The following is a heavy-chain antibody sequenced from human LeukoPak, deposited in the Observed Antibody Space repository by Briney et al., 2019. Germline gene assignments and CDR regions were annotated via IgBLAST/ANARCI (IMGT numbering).Heavy chain of an antibody. CDR3: AIPPTGYSSGWYLY. D-gene: IGHD6-19*01. Sequence: SETLSLTCAVDGTSFSGYHWSRIRQPPGKGLEWIGEISHSGSTTYNPSLKSRVTISVDTSKKQFSLKLTSVTAADTAVYYCAIPPTGYSSGWYLYWGQGTLVTVSS. J-gene: IGHJ4*02. CDR1: GTSFSGYH. CDR2: ISHSGST. V-gene: IGHV4-34*01.